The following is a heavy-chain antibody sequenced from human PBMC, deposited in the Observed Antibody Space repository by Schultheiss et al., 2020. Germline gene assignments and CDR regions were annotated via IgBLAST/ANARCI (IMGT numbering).Heavy chain of an antibody. D-gene: IGHD4-11*01. V-gene: IGHV3-30*18. J-gene: IGHJ6*02. Sequence: GGSLRLSCAASGFTFSSYGMHWVRQAPGKGLEWVAVISYDGSNKYYADSVKGRFTISRDNSKNTLYLQMNSLRAEDTAVYYCAKVGYSNYGTVDVWGQGTMVTVSS. CDR2: ISYDGSNK. CDR1: GFTFSSYG. CDR3: AKVGYSNYGTVDV.